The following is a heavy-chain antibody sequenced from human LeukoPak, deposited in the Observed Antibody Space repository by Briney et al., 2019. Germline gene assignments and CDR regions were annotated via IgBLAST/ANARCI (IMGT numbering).Heavy chain of an antibody. Sequence: SETLSLTCAVYGGSFSGYYWSWIRQPPGKGLEWIGEINHSGSTNYNPSLKSRVTISVDTSKNQFSLKLSSVTAADTAVYYCARDDGSGSYYPDYYYYGMDVWGKGTTVTVSS. CDR3: ARDDGSGSYYPDYYYYGMDV. CDR2: INHSGST. V-gene: IGHV4-34*01. J-gene: IGHJ6*04. D-gene: IGHD3-10*01. CDR1: GGSFSGYY.